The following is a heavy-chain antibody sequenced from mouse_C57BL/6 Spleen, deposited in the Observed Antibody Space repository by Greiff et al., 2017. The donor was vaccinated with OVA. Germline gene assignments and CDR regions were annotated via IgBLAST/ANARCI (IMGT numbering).Heavy chain of an antibody. CDR2: INPNNGGT. CDR3: ATGSTMVYAMDY. D-gene: IGHD1-1*02. V-gene: IGHV1-26*01. Sequence: EVQLQQSGPELVKPGASVKISCKASGYTFTDYYMNWVKQSHGKSLEWIGDINPNNGGTSYNQKFKGKATLTVDKSSSTAYMELRSLTSEDSAVYYCATGSTMVYAMDYWGQGTSVTVSS. CDR1: GYTFTDYY. J-gene: IGHJ4*01.